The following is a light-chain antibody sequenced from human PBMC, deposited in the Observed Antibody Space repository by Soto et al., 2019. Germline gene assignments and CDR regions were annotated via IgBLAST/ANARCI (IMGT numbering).Light chain of an antibody. CDR3: AGWDDSLNGPV. CDR2: TNN. CDR1: SSNIRSNA. V-gene: IGLV1-44*01. J-gene: IGLJ3*02. Sequence: QSVLTQPPSASGTPGQRVTISCSGSSSNIRSNAVNWYQQLPGTAPKLLIYTNNQRPSGVPDRFSGSKSGTSASLAISGLQSEDEADYYCAGWDDSLNGPVFGGGTKLTVL.